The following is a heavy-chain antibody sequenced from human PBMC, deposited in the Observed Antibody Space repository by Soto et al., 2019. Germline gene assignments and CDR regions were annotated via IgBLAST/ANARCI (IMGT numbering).Heavy chain of an antibody. J-gene: IGHJ3*02. CDR3: ARFDYGDYRDAFDI. D-gene: IGHD4-17*01. Sequence: QVQLQESGPGLVKPSQTLSLTCTVSGGSISSGGYYWSWIRQHPGKGLEWIGYIYYSGSTYYNPSLKSPVTISVDTSKNQFSLKLSSVTAADTAVYYCARFDYGDYRDAFDIWGQGTMVTVSS. CDR1: GGSISSGGYY. V-gene: IGHV4-31*01. CDR2: IYYSGST.